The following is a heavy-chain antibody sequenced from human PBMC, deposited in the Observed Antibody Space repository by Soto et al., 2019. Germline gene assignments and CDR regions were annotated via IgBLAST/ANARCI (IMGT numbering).Heavy chain of an antibody. Sequence: SLRLSCAASGFTLSNSAMHWVRQAPGRGLEWVALTSYDGSNKYYADSVKGRFTISRDNSKNTLYLQIDRLRTEDTAVYYCARNLFGDFVIAFDLWGQGSLVTVSS. J-gene: IGHJ4*02. D-gene: IGHD4-17*01. CDR1: GFTLSNSA. V-gene: IGHV3-30-3*01. CDR3: ARNLFGDFVIAFDL. CDR2: TSYDGSNK.